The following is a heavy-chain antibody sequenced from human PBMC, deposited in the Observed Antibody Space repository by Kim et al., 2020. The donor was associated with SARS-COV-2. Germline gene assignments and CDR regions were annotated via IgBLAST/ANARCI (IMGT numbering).Heavy chain of an antibody. CDR1: GYTFTSYA. Sequence: ASVKVSCKASGYTFTSYAMHWVRQAPGQRLEWMGWINAGNGNTKYSQKFQGRVTITRDTSASTAYMELSSLRSEDTAVYYCARDCRATSNSKYYYYYYGMDVWGQGTTVTVSS. CDR3: ARDCRATSNSKYYYYYYGMDV. CDR2: INAGNGNT. D-gene: IGHD4-4*01. J-gene: IGHJ6*02. V-gene: IGHV1-3*01.